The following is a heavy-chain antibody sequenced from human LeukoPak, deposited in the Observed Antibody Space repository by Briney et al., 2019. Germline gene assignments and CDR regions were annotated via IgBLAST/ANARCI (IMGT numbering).Heavy chain of an antibody. CDR2: ISSSSSYI. D-gene: IGHD5-18*01. Sequence: PGGSLRLSCAASGFTFSSYSMNWVRQAPGKGLEWVSSISSSSSYIYYADSVKGRFTISRDNAKNSLYLQMNSLRAEDTAVYYCARDVRGGYSFDYWGQGTLVTVSS. CDR1: GFTFSSYS. V-gene: IGHV3-21*01. J-gene: IGHJ4*02. CDR3: ARDVRGGYSFDY.